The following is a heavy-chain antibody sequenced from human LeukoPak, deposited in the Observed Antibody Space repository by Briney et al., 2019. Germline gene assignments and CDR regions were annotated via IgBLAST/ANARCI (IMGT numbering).Heavy chain of an antibody. CDR3: ARVAYYRVTADQITDAFDV. J-gene: IGHJ3*01. D-gene: IGHD2-21*02. V-gene: IGHV3-66*01. CDR1: GFSVSSYY. CDR2: LHSDGAT. Sequence: GGSLRLSCAASGFSVSSYYMNWVRQAPGKGLQWVSILHSDGATYYADSVKGRFTISRDNSRSTLYLQMDSLRAEDTAVYFCARVAYYRVTADQITDAFDVWGHGTVVTVSS.